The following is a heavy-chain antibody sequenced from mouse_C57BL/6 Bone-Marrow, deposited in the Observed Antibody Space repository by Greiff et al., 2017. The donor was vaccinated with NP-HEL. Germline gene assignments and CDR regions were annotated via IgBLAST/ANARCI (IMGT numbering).Heavy chain of an antibody. CDR2: ISSGGDYI. Sequence: EVQWVESGEGLVKPGGSLKLSCAASGFTFSSYAMSWVRQTPEKRLEWVAYISSGGDYIYYADTVKGRFTISRDNARNTLYLQMSSLKSEDTAMYYCTRDNYSWFAYWGQGTLVTVSA. J-gene: IGHJ3*01. V-gene: IGHV5-9-1*02. CDR1: GFTFSSYA. CDR3: TRDNYSWFAY. D-gene: IGHD1-3*01.